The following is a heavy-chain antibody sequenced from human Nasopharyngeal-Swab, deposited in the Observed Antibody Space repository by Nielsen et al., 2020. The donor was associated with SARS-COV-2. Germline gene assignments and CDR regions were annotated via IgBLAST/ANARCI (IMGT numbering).Heavy chain of an antibody. D-gene: IGHD2-15*01. V-gene: IGHV3-23*01. Sequence: GGSLRLSCAASGFTFSNAWTSWVRQAPGKGLEWVSAISGSGGSTYYADSVKGRFTISRDNSKNTLYLQMNSLRAEDTAVYYCAKFRDIIDAFDIWGQGTMVTVSS. CDR3: AKFRDIIDAFDI. J-gene: IGHJ3*02. CDR2: ISGSGGST. CDR1: GFTFSNAW.